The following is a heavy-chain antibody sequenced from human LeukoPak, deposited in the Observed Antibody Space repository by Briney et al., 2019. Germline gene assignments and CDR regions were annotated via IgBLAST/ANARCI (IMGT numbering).Heavy chain of an antibody. CDR1: GFTFSSYA. CDR3: AREFGINAFDI. J-gene: IGHJ3*02. V-gene: IGHV3-64*01. CDR2: ISSNGGST. Sequence: GGSLRLSCAASGFTFSSYAMHWVRQAPGKGLEYVSAISSNGGSTYYANSVKGRFTISRDNSKNTLYLQMGSLRAEDMAVYYCAREFGINAFDIWGQGTMVTVSS. D-gene: IGHD3-10*01.